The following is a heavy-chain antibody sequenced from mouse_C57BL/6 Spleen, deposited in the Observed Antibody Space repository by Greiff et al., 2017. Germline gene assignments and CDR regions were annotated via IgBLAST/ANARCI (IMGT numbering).Heavy chain of an antibody. V-gene: IGHV6-3*01. CDR3: SQAYYYGSSYVED. D-gene: IGHD1-1*01. J-gene: IGHJ2*01. CDR1: GFTFSNYW. Sequence: EVKLVESGGGLVQPGGSMKLSCVASGFTFSNYWMNWVRQSPEKGLEWVAQIRLKSDNYATHYAESVKGRFTISRDDSKSSVYLQMNNLRAEDTGIYYCSQAYYYGSSYVEDWGQGTTLTVSS. CDR2: IRLKSDNYAT.